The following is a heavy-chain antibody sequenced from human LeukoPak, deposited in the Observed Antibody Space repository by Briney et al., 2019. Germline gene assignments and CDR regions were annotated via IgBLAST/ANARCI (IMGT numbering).Heavy chain of an antibody. CDR2: LISILGTA. J-gene: IGHJ3*02. CDR1: GCTFSSSA. V-gene: IGHV1-69*13. Sequence: SVKVSCKASGCTFSSSAISWVRQAPGQGLEWMGGLISILGTANYAQKFQGRVTITADESTSTAYMELSSLRSEDTAVYYCARVRKATVVRNAFDIWGQGTMVTVSS. D-gene: IGHD4-23*01. CDR3: ARVRKATVVRNAFDI.